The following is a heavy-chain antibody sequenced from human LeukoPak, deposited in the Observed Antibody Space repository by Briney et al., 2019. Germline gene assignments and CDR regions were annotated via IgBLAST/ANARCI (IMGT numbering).Heavy chain of an antibody. J-gene: IGHJ4*02. V-gene: IGHV1-69*13. CDR1: GGTFSSYA. Sequence: SVKVSCRASGGTFSSYAISWVRQAPGQGLEWMGGIIPIFGTANYAQKFQGRVTITADESTSTAYMELSSLRSEDTAVYYCAITTYYYDSSGYGGYFDYWGQGTLVTVSS. CDR2: IIPIFGTA. D-gene: IGHD3-22*01. CDR3: AITTYYYDSSGYGGYFDY.